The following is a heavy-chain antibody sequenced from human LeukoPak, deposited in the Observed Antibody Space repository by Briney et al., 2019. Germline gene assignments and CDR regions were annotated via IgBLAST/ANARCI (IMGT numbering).Heavy chain of an antibody. J-gene: IGHJ4*02. CDR2: TYYRSKWYN. CDR1: GDSVSSNSAA. Sequence: SQTLSLTCAISGDSVSSNSAAWNWIRQSPSRGLEWLGRTYYRSKWYNDYVVSVKSRISINPDTSKNQFSLQLNSVTPEDTAVYYCARGLARSVVVPAAHVDYWGQGTLVTVSS. V-gene: IGHV6-1*01. CDR3: ARGLARSVVVPAAHVDY. D-gene: IGHD2-2*01.